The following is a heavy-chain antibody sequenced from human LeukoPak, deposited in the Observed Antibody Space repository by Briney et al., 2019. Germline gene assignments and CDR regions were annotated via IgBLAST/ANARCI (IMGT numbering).Heavy chain of an antibody. CDR3: ARDLHDYSNYWFDP. Sequence: GASVKVSCKASGGTFSSYAISWVRRAPGQGLEWMGGIIPIFGTANYAQKFQGRVTITTDESTSTAYMELSSLRSEDTAVYYCARDLHDYSNYWFDPWGQGTLVTVSS. CDR1: GGTFSSYA. V-gene: IGHV1-69*05. J-gene: IGHJ5*02. CDR2: IIPIFGTA. D-gene: IGHD4-11*01.